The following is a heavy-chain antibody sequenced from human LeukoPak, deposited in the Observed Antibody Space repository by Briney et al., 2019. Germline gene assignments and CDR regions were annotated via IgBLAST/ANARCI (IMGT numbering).Heavy chain of an antibody. CDR3: ARLYYYDSSGPPL. V-gene: IGHV4-39*01. Sequence: PSETLSLTCTVSGGSTSSSSYYWGWIRQPPGKGLEWIGNIYYTGRTYYNPSLKSRVTISVDTSKNQFSLKLSPVSAADTAVYYCARLYYYDSSGPPLWGQGTLVTVST. CDR1: GGSTSSSSYY. J-gene: IGHJ4*02. CDR2: IYYTGRT. D-gene: IGHD3-22*01.